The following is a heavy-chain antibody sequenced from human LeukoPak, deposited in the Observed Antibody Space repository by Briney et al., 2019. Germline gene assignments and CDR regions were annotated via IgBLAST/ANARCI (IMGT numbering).Heavy chain of an antibody. V-gene: IGHV3-48*01. CDR2: ISSTSSTI. J-gene: IGHJ4*02. D-gene: IGHD5-24*01. Sequence: GGSLRLSCAASGFTFSSYSMNWVRQAPGKGLEWVSYISSTSSTIYNADSVKGRFTISRDNAKNSLYLQMNSLRAEDTAVYYCARAEGMAAILGSFDYWGQGTLVTVSS. CDR1: GFTFSSYS. CDR3: ARAEGMAAILGSFDY.